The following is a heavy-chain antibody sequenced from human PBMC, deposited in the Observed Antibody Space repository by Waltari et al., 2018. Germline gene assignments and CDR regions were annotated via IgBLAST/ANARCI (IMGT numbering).Heavy chain of an antibody. Sequence: QVQLVQSGAEVTKPGASVKVSCKASGYTFTGYYMHLVRQAPGQGLEWMGWINPNSGGTNYAQKFQGRVTMTRDTSISTAYMELSRLRSDDTAVYYCARGIVVVVAATREYFQHWGQGTLVTVSS. D-gene: IGHD2-15*01. J-gene: IGHJ1*01. CDR1: GYTFTGYY. CDR3: ARGIVVVVAATREYFQH. V-gene: IGHV1-2*02. CDR2: INPNSGGT.